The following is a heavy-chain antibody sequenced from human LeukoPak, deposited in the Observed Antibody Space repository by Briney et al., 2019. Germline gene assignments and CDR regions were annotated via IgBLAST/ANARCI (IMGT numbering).Heavy chain of an antibody. J-gene: IGHJ4*02. CDR2: INPNGGGT. Sequence: GASVKVSCKASGYTFTGYYMHWVRQAPGQGLEWMGWINPNGGGTNYAQKFQGRVTMTRDTSISTAYMELSRLRSDDTAVYYCARESGDCSSTSCPFDYWGQGTLVTVSS. V-gene: IGHV1-2*02. D-gene: IGHD2-2*01. CDR3: ARESGDCSSTSCPFDY. CDR1: GYTFTGYY.